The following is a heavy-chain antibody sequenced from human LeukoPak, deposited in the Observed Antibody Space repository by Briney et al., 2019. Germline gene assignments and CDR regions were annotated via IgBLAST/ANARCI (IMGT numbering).Heavy chain of an antibody. CDR1: GGSFSGYY. Sequence: PSETLSLTCAVYGGSFSGYYWSWIRQPPGKGPEWIGEINHSGSTNYNPSLKSRVTISVDTSKNQFSLKLSSVTAADTAVYYCARSMVRGVIDYWGQGTLVTVSS. J-gene: IGHJ4*02. CDR3: ARSMVRGVIDY. CDR2: INHSGST. V-gene: IGHV4-34*01. D-gene: IGHD3-10*01.